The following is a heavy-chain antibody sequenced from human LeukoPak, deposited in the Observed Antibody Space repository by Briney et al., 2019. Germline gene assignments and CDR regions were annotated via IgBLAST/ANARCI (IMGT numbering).Heavy chain of an antibody. Sequence: SETLSLTCTVSGGSISSYYWSWIRQPPGKGLEWIGEINHSGSTNYNPSLKSRVTISVDTSKNQFSLKLSSVTAADTAVYYCARGENSNWFDPWGQGTLVTVSS. V-gene: IGHV4-34*01. D-gene: IGHD2/OR15-2a*01. CDR1: GGSISSYY. CDR2: INHSGST. J-gene: IGHJ5*02. CDR3: ARGENSNWFDP.